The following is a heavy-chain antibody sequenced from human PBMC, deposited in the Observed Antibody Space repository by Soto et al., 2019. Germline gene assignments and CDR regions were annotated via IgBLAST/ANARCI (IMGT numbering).Heavy chain of an antibody. D-gene: IGHD1-1*01. CDR2: IYYSGST. J-gene: IGHJ4*02. CDR3: ARETSRGSWYFDY. V-gene: IGHV4-59*01. Sequence: PSETLSLTCTVSGGSINTYFWNWIRQPPGKGLEWLGYIYYSGSTNNNPSLKSRLTISVDTSKNQLSLKLSSVTAADTAIYYCARETSRGSWYFDYWGQGTLVTVSS. CDR1: GGSINTYF.